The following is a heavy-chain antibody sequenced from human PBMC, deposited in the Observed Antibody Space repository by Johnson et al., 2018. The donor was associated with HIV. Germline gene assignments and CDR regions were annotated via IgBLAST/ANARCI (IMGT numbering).Heavy chain of an antibody. V-gene: IGHV3-11*04. CDR2: ISGSGTNI. CDR1: GFSFSDYY. CDR3: ARAYSYGVFDI. D-gene: IGHD5-18*01. J-gene: IGHJ3*02. Sequence: VQLVESRGVLVQPGGSLRLSCAASGFSFSDYYMSWIRQAPGKGLEWVSYISGSGTNIYYADSVKGRFTISRDNAKNSLYLQMNSLRAEDTALYYCARAYSYGVFDIWGQGTMVTV.